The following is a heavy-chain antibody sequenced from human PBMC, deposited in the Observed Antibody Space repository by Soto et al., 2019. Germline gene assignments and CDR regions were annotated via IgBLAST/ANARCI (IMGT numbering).Heavy chain of an antibody. Sequence: GASVKVSCKVSGYTLTELSMHWVRQAPGKGLEWMGGFDPEDGETIYAQKFQGRVTMTEDTSTDTAYMELSSLRSEDTAVYYCATDVFYDSTPEPHGDWGQGTLVTVSS. D-gene: IGHD3-22*01. V-gene: IGHV1-24*01. CDR2: FDPEDGET. CDR1: GYTLTELS. J-gene: IGHJ4*02. CDR3: ATDVFYDSTPEPHGD.